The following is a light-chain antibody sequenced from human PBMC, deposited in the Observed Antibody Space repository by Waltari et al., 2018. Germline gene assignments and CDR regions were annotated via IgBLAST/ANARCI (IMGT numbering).Light chain of an antibody. CDR3: CSFAGRGFSVI. CDR2: EVT. V-gene: IGLV2-23*02. CDR1: SSDVGKYNL. Sequence: QSALTQPASVSGSPGQSITISCTGTSSDVGKYNLVSWYQQHPGEVPKLMIYEVTKRPSGVPDRFSGSKSGNTASLTISVLQAEDEADYFCCSFAGRGFSVIFGGGTKLTVL. J-gene: IGLJ2*01.